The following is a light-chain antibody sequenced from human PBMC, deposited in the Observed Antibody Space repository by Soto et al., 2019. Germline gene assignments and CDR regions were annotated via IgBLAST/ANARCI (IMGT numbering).Light chain of an antibody. CDR3: QTWGTGIWL. CDR1: SGHSSYA. V-gene: IGLV4-69*01. CDR2: INSDGSH. J-gene: IGLJ3*02. Sequence: QPVLTQSPSASASLGASVKLTCTLSSGHSSYAIAWHQQQPEKGPRYLMKINSDGSHSKGDGIPDRFSGSNSGAERYLTISSLQSEDEADYYCQTWGTGIWLFGGGTKVTVL.